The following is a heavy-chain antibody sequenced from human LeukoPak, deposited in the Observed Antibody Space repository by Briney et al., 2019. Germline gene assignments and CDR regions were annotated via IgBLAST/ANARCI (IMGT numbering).Heavy chain of an antibody. CDR3: ARGTYCSRTSCYTEFDY. Sequence: GGSLRLFCAASGFTFSSYWMHWVRQAPGKGLVWVSRINTEGTTTSYADSVEGGFTVSRDNAKNAVYLQMNSLRGEDTAVYYFARGTYCSRTSCYTEFDYWGPGTLVTVSS. D-gene: IGHD2-2*02. CDR2: INTEGTTT. CDR1: GFTFSSYW. J-gene: IGHJ4*02. V-gene: IGHV3-74*01.